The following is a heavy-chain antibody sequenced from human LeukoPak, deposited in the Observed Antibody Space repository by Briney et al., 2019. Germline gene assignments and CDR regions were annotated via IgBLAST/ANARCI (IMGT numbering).Heavy chain of an antibody. D-gene: IGHD3-10*01. V-gene: IGHV1-69*13. CDR3: ARVNGDHDAFDI. J-gene: IGHJ3*02. CDR2: IIPIFGTA. CDR1: GGTFSSYA. Sequence: ASVKVSCKASGGTFSSYAISWVRQAPGQGLEWMGGIIPIFGTANYAQKFQGRVTITADESTSTAYMELSSLRSEDTAVYYCARVNGDHDAFDIWGQGTMVTVSS.